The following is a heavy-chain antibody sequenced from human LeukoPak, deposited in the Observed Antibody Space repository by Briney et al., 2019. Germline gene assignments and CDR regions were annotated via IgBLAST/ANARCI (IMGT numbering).Heavy chain of an antibody. CDR3: ARVNMLIGYYSQTPSTFDS. D-gene: IGHD3-9*01. J-gene: IGHJ4*02. CDR2: IYDSGST. CDR1: GGSFNSYY. V-gene: IGHV4-59*01. Sequence: SETLSLTCTVSGGSFNSYYWTWIRQPPGKGPEWIGYIYDSGSTNYNPSLKSRVAISVDTSKNQFSLKLTSVTAADTAVYYCARVNMLIGYYSQTPSTFDSWGQGTLVTVSS.